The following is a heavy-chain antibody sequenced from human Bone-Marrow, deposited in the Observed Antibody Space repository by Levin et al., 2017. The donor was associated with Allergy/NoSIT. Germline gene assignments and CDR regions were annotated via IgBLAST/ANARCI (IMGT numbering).Heavy chain of an antibody. J-gene: IGHJ4*02. CDR1: GFTFTSHT. CDR3: ARDGRGYCSDGVCYHLDY. CDR2: ISGSSGII. V-gene: IGHV3-48*01. D-gene: IGHD2-8*01. Sequence: PGGSLRLSCAASGFTFTSHTMNWVRQAPGKGLEWLSYISGSSGIIFYADSVKGRFPISRANARDSLYLQMNSLRAEDTAVYYCARDGRGYCSDGVCYHLDYWGQGSLVTVSS.